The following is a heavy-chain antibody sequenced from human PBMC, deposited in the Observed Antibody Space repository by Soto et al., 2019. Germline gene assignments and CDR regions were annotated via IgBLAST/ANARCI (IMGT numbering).Heavy chain of an antibody. Sequence: GGSLRLSCAASGFTFDDYAMHWVRQAPGKGLEWVSGISGSGGSTYYADSVKGRFTISRDNSKNTLYLQMNSLRAEDTAVYYCAKIRRREWLPAPYFDYWGQGTLVTVS. V-gene: IGHV3-23*01. CDR2: ISGSGGST. D-gene: IGHD3-3*01. CDR3: AKIRRREWLPAPYFDY. J-gene: IGHJ4*02. CDR1: GFTFDDYA.